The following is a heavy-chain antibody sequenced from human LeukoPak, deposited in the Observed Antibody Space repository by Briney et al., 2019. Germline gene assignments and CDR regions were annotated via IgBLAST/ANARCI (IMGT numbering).Heavy chain of an antibody. Sequence: PSETLSLTCTVSGGSISSYYWSWIRQPPGKGLEWIGYIYYSGSTNYNPSLKSRVTISVDTSKNQFSLKLSSVTAADTAVYYCARGILGSSWVPGYYYYYMDVWGKGTTVTVSS. CDR1: GGSISSYY. CDR3: ARGILGSSWVPGYYYYYMDV. D-gene: IGHD6-13*01. J-gene: IGHJ6*03. V-gene: IGHV4-59*01. CDR2: IYYSGST.